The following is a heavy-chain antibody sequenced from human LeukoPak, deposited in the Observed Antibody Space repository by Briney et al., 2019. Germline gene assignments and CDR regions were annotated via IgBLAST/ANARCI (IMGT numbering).Heavy chain of an antibody. CDR1: GGTFSSYA. V-gene: IGHV1-69*06. CDR3: ARDPTVTTWVWFDP. CDR2: IIPIFGTA. D-gene: IGHD4-17*01. J-gene: IGHJ5*02. Sequence: SVKVSCKASGGTFSSYAISWVRQAHGQGLEWMGRIIPIFGTANYAQKFQGRVTITADKSTSTAYMELSSLRSEDTAVYYCARDPTVTTWVWFDPWGQGTLVTVSS.